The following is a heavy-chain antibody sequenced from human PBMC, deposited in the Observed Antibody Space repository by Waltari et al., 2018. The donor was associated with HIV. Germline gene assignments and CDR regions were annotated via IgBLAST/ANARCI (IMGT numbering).Heavy chain of an antibody. D-gene: IGHD1-1*01. CDR3: VREWTIERRMDL. J-gene: IGHJ5*02. CDR1: GYTFTSYT. Sequence: QVQLVQSGAEVKKPGASVKVSCKASGYTFTSYTMHWVRQAPGHSLEWMGGVNVGNGNTKYSQKFKGRVSLTADPSATTANMELRSLRSEDTAVYYCVREWTIERRMDLWGQGTLVTVSS. CDR2: VNVGNGNT. V-gene: IGHV1-3*01.